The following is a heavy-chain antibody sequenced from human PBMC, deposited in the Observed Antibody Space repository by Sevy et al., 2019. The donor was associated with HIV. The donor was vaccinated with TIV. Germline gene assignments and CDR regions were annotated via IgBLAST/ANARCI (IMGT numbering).Heavy chain of an antibody. J-gene: IGHJ4*02. CDR1: GFTFNIYS. V-gene: IGHV3-23*01. D-gene: IGHD2-8*01. Sequence: GGSLRLSCAASGFTFNIYSMCWVRQTPGKGLEWVATLSFGCGKINHADSVKGRFTMSRDDSKNAGYLQMNNLRVEDTAIYYCAREGCTKPHDYWGQGTLVTVSS. CDR2: LSFGCGKI. CDR3: AREGCTKPHDY.